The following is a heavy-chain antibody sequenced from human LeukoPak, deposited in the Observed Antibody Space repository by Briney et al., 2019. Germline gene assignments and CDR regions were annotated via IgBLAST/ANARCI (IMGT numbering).Heavy chain of an antibody. Sequence: SETLSLTCTVSGYSISSGYYWGWIRQPPGEGLEWIGSIYHSGSTYYNPSLKSRVTISVDTSKNQFSLKLSSVTAADTAVYYCARDWTGTRYNWFDPWGQGTLVTVSS. CDR3: ARDWTGTRYNWFDP. CDR1: GYSISSGYY. J-gene: IGHJ5*02. V-gene: IGHV4-38-2*02. CDR2: IYHSGST. D-gene: IGHD1-1*01.